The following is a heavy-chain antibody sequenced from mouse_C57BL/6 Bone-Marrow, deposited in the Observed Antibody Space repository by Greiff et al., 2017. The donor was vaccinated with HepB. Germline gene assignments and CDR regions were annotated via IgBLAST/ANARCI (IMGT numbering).Heavy chain of an antibody. V-gene: IGHV1-26*01. CDR1: GYTFTDYY. CDR2: INPNNGGT. D-gene: IGHD2-3*01. J-gene: IGHJ2*01. Sequence: VQLQQSGPELVKPGASVKISCKASGYTFTDYYMNWVKQSHGKSLEWIGDINPNNGGTSYNQKFKGKATLTVDKSSSTAYMELRSLTSEDSAVYYCAPIYDGYYVGYWGQGTTLTVSS. CDR3: APIYDGYYVGY.